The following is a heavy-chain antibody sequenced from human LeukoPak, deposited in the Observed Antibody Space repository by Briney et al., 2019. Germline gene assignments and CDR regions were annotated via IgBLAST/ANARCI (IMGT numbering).Heavy chain of an antibody. D-gene: IGHD3-22*01. Sequence: SGTLSLTCAVSGGSISSSNWWSWVRQPPGKGLEWIGEIYHSGSTNYNPSLKSRVTISVDKSKNQFSLKLSSVTAADTAVYYCARHPSGIVVVIKGNNWFDPWGQGTLVTVSS. J-gene: IGHJ5*02. CDR3: ARHPSGIVVVIKGNNWFDP. V-gene: IGHV4-4*02. CDR2: IYHSGST. CDR1: GGSISSSNW.